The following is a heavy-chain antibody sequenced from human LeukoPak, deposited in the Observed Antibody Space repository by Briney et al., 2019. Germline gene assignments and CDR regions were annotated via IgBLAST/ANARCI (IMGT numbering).Heavy chain of an antibody. V-gene: IGHV3-74*01. CDR1: GFTFSGYW. Sequence: GGSLRLSCAASGFTFSGYWMDWVRQDPGKGLVWVSRINSDGSITDYADSVKGRFTISRDNAKNTLYVQMNSLRVEDTAVYYCARGGSGTYQIYFDPWAQGTLVTVSS. CDR3: ARGGSGTYQIYFDP. D-gene: IGHD3-10*01. J-gene: IGHJ5*02. CDR2: INSDGSIT.